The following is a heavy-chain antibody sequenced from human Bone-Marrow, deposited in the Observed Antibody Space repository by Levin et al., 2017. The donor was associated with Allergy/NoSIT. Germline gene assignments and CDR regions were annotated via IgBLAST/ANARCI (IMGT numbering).Heavy chain of an antibody. CDR1: GFTFSSYG. J-gene: IGHJ4*01. Sequence: GGSLRLSCAGSGFTFSSYGMNWVRQAPGKGLEWVSFISGSGRHIYSSDSMKGRFTISRDNANNSLYLQMNSLRAEATAIYYCARDEGPFSSSMSFGYCGHGTLVTVSS. CDR2: ISGSGRHI. D-gene: IGHD6-13*01. CDR3: ARDEGPFSSSMSFGY. V-gene: IGHV3-21*01.